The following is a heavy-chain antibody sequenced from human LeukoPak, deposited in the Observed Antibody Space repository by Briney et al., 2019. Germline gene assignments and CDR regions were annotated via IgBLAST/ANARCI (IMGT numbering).Heavy chain of an antibody. Sequence: KPSETLSLTCAVYGGSFSGYYWSWIRQPPGKGLEWIGEINHSGSTNYNPSLKSRVTISVDTSKNQFSLKLSSVTAADTAVYYCARDRLGYAFDIWGQGTMVTVSS. J-gene: IGHJ3*02. CDR1: GGSFSGYY. CDR2: INHSGST. D-gene: IGHD7-27*01. V-gene: IGHV4-34*01. CDR3: ARDRLGYAFDI.